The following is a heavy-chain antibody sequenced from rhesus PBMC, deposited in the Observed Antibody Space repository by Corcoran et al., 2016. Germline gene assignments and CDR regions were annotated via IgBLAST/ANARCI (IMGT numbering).Heavy chain of an antibody. D-gene: IGHD5-24*01. Sequence: EVQLVESGGGLVQPGGSLRVSCAASGFTFRVYYMQRVRQAAGRGREWIGRIRKKANGGTAEYAEAMKGRFTSSRDDSKSIASLQMNSRKTEDTAVYYCARGLGYSGYSDVDYWGQGVLVTVSS. CDR1: GFTFRVYY. CDR3: ARGLGYSGYSDVDY. J-gene: IGHJ4*01. CDR2: IRKKANGGTA. V-gene: IGHV3-116*01.